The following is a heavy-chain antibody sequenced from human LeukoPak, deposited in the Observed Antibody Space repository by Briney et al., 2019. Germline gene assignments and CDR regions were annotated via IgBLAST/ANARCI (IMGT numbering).Heavy chain of an antibody. CDR2: ISDTGTTI. V-gene: IGHV3-48*03. CDR1: GFTFSSFQ. CDR3: AREDYNPPRAMDV. J-gene: IGHJ6*02. Sequence: GGSLTLSCAASGFTFSSFQMNWVPQAPGQGLEWVSYISDTGTTIYYTDSVKGRFTISRDNAKNSLYLQMNSLRDEDTAVYYCAREDYNPPRAMDVWGQGTTVTVSS. D-gene: IGHD3-10*01.